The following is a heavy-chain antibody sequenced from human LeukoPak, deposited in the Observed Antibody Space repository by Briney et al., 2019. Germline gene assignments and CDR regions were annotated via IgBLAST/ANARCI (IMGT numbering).Heavy chain of an antibody. D-gene: IGHD4-17*01. V-gene: IGHV1-8*01. CDR3: ARAYGDPDTPNDY. CDR2: MNPNSGNT. J-gene: IGHJ4*02. CDR1: GYTFTSYD. Sequence: WASVTVSCKASGYTFTSYDINWVRQATGQGLEWMGWMNPNSGNTGYAQKFQGRVTMTRNTSISTAYMELSSLRSEDTAVYYCARAYGDPDTPNDYWGQGTLVTVSS.